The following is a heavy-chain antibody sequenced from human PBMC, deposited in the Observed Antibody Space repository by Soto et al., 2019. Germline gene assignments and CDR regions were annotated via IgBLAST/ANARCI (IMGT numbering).Heavy chain of an antibody. CDR3: ARTTAVPNTLRSRYFFDY. V-gene: IGHV4-61*01. D-gene: IGHD4-17*01. CDR1: GGSGSNKTYY. CDR2: VYYSGTT. Sequence: ETLSLTGSVSGGSGSNKTYYWSWIRQPPGKRLEWIGYVYYSGTTNYNPSLKSRVTISVDLSKNQFSLRLSSVTTADTALYYCARTTAVPNTLRSRYFFDYWGQGTLVPVSS. J-gene: IGHJ4*02.